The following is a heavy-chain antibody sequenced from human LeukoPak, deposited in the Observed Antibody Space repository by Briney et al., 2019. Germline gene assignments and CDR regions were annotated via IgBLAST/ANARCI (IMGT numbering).Heavy chain of an antibody. D-gene: IGHD3-10*01. CDR1: GYTFTGYY. J-gene: IGHJ6*03. V-gene: IGHV1-2*02. CDR2: INPNSGGT. Sequence: ASVKVSCKASGYTFTGYYMHWVRQAPGQGLEWMGWINPNSGGTNYAQKFQGRVTMTRDMSTSTVYMELSSLRSEDTAVYYCARDRWYGSGSYSYYYYMDVWGKGTTVTVSS. CDR3: ARDRWYGSGSYSYYYYMDV.